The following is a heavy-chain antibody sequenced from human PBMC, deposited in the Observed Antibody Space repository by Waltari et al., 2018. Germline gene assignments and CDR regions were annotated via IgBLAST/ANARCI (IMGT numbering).Heavy chain of an antibody. CDR1: GDSVTSPNW. CDR2: VLSTGKT. Sequence: QLQESGPGLVKPSVTLSLTCAVDGDSVTSPNWWSWVRQSPQRGLEWIGQVLSTGKTNYSPSFASRVTMSLDASNNQFSLKVTSATAADTAVYYCARDRGRGLYLDVWGPGTLVTVSP. CDR3: ARDRGRGLYLDV. J-gene: IGHJ4*02. V-gene: IGHV4-4*02. D-gene: IGHD2-15*01.